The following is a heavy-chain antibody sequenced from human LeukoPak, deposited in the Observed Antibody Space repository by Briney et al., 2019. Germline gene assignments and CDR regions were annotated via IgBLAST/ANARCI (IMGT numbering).Heavy chain of an antibody. CDR1: GGSISSSSYY. CDR3: ARLAYFDWLLSFDY. J-gene: IGHJ4*02. D-gene: IGHD3-9*01. CDR2: IYYSGST. V-gene: IGHV4-39*01. Sequence: SETLSLTCTVSGGSISSSSYYWGWIRQPPGKGLEWIGSIYYSGSTYYNPSLKSRVTISVDTSKNQFSLKLSSVTAADTAVYYCARLAYFDWLLSFDYWGQGTLVTVSS.